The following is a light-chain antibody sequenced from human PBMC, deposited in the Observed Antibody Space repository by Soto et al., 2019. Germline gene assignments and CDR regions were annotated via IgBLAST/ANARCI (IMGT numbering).Light chain of an antibody. J-gene: IGLJ1*01. CDR1: SSDVGRFNY. Sequence: QSVLTQPASVSGSPGQSITISCTGTSSDVGRFNYVSWYQQHPGKAPKLMIYDVTNRPSGVSYRFSGSKSGNTASLTISGLQAEDEADYYCNSYTSSSTYVFGTGTKLTVL. CDR3: NSYTSSSTYV. V-gene: IGLV2-14*03. CDR2: DVT.